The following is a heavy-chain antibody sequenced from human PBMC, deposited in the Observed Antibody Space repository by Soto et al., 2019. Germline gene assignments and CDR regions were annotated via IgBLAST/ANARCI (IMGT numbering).Heavy chain of an antibody. CDR3: VRAIRDQLLSDY. J-gene: IGHJ4*02. D-gene: IGHD1-26*01. V-gene: IGHV1-8*01. CDR1: GYTFTSYD. Sequence: QVHLVQSGAEVRKPGASVKVSCKASGYTFTSYDIGWVRQATGQGLEWMGWMNPNSANTGYAQKFQGRVTMTGDTSISTAYMELNSLTSGDTAVYYCVRAIRDQLLSDYWGQGTLVTVSS. CDR2: MNPNSANT.